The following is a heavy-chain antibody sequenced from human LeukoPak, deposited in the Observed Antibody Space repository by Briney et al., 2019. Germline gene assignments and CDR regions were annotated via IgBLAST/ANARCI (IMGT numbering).Heavy chain of an antibody. CDR2: INPNSGGT. D-gene: IGHD5-18*01. V-gene: IGHV1-2*02. J-gene: IGHJ4*02. Sequence: GASVKVSCKASGYTFTGYYMHWVRQAPGQGLEWMGWINPNSGGTNYAQKFQGRVTMTRDTSISTAYMELSRLRSDDTAVYYCARDYPGEDTAMAKFDYWGQGTLVTVSS. CDR3: ARDYPGEDTAMAKFDY. CDR1: GYTFTGYY.